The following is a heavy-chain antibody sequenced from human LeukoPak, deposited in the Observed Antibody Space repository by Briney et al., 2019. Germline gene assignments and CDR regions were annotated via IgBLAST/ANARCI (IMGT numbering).Heavy chain of an antibody. CDR3: AKGFCSSTSCTSYFDY. CDR2: ISGSGGST. V-gene: IGHV3-23*01. Sequence: GGSLRLSCAASGFTFSSYAMSWVRQAPGKGLEWVSAISGSGGSTYYADSVKGRFTISRDNSKNMLYLQMNSLRAEDTAVYYCAKGFCSSTSCTSYFDYWGQGTLVTVSS. CDR1: GFTFSSYA. J-gene: IGHJ4*02. D-gene: IGHD2-2*01.